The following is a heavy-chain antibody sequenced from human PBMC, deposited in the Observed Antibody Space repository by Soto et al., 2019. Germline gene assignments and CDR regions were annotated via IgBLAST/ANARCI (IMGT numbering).Heavy chain of an antibody. J-gene: IGHJ4*02. CDR3: ARVSDLGYYDSSGNDY. D-gene: IGHD3-22*01. CDR1: GYTFTSYG. Sequence: ASVKVSCKASGYTFTSYGISWVRQAPGQGLEWMGWISAYNGNTNYGQKLQGRVTMTTDTSTSTAYMELRSLRSDDTAVYYCARVSDLGYYDSSGNDYWGQGTLVTVSS. CDR2: ISAYNGNT. V-gene: IGHV1-18*01.